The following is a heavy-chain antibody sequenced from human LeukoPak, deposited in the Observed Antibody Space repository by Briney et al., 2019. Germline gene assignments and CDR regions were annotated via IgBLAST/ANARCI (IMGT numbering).Heavy chain of an antibody. V-gene: IGHV3-30*02. CDR2: IRYDGSDK. D-gene: IGHD3-16*01. CDR3: AKDGGGYYYMDV. CDR1: GFTFSDYG. J-gene: IGHJ6*03. Sequence: LGGPLRLSCAASGFTFSDYGMHWVRQAPGEGLEWVAFIRYDGSDKYYADSVKGRFTISRDNSKNTLYLQMNSLRAEDTAVYYCAKDGGGYYYMDVWGKGTTVTVSS.